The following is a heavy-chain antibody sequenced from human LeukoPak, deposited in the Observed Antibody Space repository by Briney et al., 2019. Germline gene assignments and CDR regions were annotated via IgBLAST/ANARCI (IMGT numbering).Heavy chain of an antibody. J-gene: IGHJ4*02. Sequence: GGSLRLSCAASGFIFSDYHLDWIRQAPGKGLEWISNISINTNSVYYGDSVRGRFTISKDNSKNLLYLEMKDLRAEDTAVYYCAREFRAAFDFWGQGTPVTVSS. D-gene: IGHD6-25*01. V-gene: IGHV3-11*01. CDR3: AREFRAAFDF. CDR1: GFIFSDYH. CDR2: ISINTNSV.